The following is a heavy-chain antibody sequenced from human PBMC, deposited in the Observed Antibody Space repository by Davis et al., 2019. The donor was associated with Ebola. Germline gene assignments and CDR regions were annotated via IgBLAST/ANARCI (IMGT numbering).Heavy chain of an antibody. Sequence: SVKVSCKVAGGTLISYAVTWVRQAPGQGLEWMGGIISPFGTINFAQKFQGRVTLTADESTSTAYMELTNLRSDDTAVYYCAREVGETKLDQWGQGTLVTVSS. J-gene: IGHJ4*02. V-gene: IGHV1-69*13. CDR2: IISPFGTI. D-gene: IGHD1-26*01. CDR1: GGTLISYA. CDR3: AREVGETKLDQ.